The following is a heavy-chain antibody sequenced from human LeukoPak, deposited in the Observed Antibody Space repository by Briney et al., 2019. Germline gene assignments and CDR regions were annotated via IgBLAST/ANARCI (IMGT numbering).Heavy chain of an antibody. CDR2: ISWNSGSI. Sequence: GRSLRLSCAASEFTFDDYAMHWVRQAPGKGLEWVSGISWNSGSIGYADSVKGRFTISRDNAKNSLYLQMNSLRAEDTALYYCAKGGYSYGYPFDYWGQGTLVTVSS. CDR1: EFTFDDYA. D-gene: IGHD5-18*01. V-gene: IGHV3-9*01. CDR3: AKGGYSYGYPFDY. J-gene: IGHJ4*02.